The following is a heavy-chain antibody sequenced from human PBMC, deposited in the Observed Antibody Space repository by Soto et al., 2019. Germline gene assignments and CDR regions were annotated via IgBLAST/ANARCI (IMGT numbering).Heavy chain of an antibody. J-gene: IGHJ4*02. V-gene: IGHV3-9*01. D-gene: IGHD5-12*01. Sequence: PGGSLRLSCAASGFPFDDYAMHWVRQAPGKGLDWVSGIIWNSGSIGYSASVKGRFTISRDNAKNSMYLQMNSVRSEDTALYYCAKDMGYDLSPFGYFDYREQGTLVTVCS. CDR2: IIWNSGSI. CDR3: AKDMGYDLSPFGYFDY. CDR1: GFPFDDYA.